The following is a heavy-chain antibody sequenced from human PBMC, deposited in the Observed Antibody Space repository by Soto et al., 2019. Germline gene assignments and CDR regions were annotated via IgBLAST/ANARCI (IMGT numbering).Heavy chain of an antibody. Sequence: QVQLVQSWAEVKKPGSSVKVSCKASGGTFSSYAISWVRQAPGQGLEWMGGIIPIFGTANYAQKFQGRVTITADESTSTAYMELSSLRSEDTAVYYCARDGGGYCSSTSCYRGNWFDPWGQGTLVTVSS. V-gene: IGHV1-69*01. CDR1: GGTFSSYA. CDR2: IIPIFGTA. J-gene: IGHJ5*02. CDR3: ARDGGGYCSSTSCYRGNWFDP. D-gene: IGHD2-2*02.